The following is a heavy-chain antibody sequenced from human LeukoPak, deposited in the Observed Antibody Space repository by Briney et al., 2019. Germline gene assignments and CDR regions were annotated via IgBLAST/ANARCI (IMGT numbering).Heavy chain of an antibody. CDR1: GGADGPYY. J-gene: IGHJ3*01. CDR2: VDYRRKN. CDR3: ARDLSDTSGWGDALYL. V-gene: IGHV4-59*02. Sequence: SETLSLTRTVSGGADGPYYWTWIRQSPGKGLQWIGYVDYRRKNSYNPSLNSRVTISLDTSKSQFSLTLSPVTAADTAVYFCARDLSDTSGWGDALYLWGQGTMVTVSS. D-gene: IGHD3-22*01.